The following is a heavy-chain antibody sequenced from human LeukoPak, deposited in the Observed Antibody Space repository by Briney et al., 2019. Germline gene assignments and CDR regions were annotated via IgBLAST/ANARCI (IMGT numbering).Heavy chain of an antibody. V-gene: IGHV3-23*01. CDR3: AKSGPYCSSTSCNYFDY. D-gene: IGHD2-2*01. CDR1: GFTFSSYA. J-gene: IGHJ4*02. Sequence: GGSLRLSCAASGFTFSSYAMSWVRQAPGKGLEWVSAISCSGGSTYYADSVKGRFTISRDNSKNALFLQMNSLRAEDTAVYYCAKSGPYCSSTSCNYFDYWGQGTLVTVSS. CDR2: ISCSGGST.